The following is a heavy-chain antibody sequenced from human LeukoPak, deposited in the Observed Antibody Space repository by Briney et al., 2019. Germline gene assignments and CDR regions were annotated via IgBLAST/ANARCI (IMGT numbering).Heavy chain of an antibody. J-gene: IGHJ4*02. CDR2: ISGSGGST. Sequence: GGSLRLSCAASGFTFSGYAMSWVRQAPGKGLEWVSTISGSGGSTYYADSVKGRLTISILNTNKMVYLRVHSFGAEGTAVYYCAKVIGTRYIGYDWWGQGTLVTVPS. CDR3: AKVIGTRYIGYDW. D-gene: IGHD5-12*01. V-gene: IGHV3-23*01. CDR1: GFTFSGYA.